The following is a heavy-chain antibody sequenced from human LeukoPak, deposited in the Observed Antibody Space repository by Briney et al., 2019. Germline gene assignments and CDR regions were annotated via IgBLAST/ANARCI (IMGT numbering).Heavy chain of an antibody. CDR3: AKDRGGYYDSSGYLTALDY. J-gene: IGHJ4*02. Sequence: GTSLRLSCAASGFTFSSYGMHWVRQAPGKGLEWVALIWYDGSNKYYADSVKGRFTISRDNSKNTLYLQMNSLRAEDTAVYFCAKDRGGYYDSSGYLTALDYWGQGTLVTVSS. V-gene: IGHV3-33*06. D-gene: IGHD3-22*01. CDR1: GFTFSSYG. CDR2: IWYDGSNK.